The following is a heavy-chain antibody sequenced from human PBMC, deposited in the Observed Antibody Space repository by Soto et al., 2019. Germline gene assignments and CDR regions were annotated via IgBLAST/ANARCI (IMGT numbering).Heavy chain of an antibody. J-gene: IGHJ6*02. D-gene: IGHD4-17*01. CDR2: IYYSGST. CDR3: ARAHFSGLRWRTSYYYGMDV. V-gene: IGHV4-59*01. Sequence: LETLSLTCSVSGGSISSYYWSWIRQPPGKGLEWIGYIYYSGSTNYNPSLKSRVTISVDTSKNQFSLKLSSVTAADTAVYYCARAHFSGLRWRTSYYYGMDVWGQGTTVTVSS. CDR1: GGSISSYY.